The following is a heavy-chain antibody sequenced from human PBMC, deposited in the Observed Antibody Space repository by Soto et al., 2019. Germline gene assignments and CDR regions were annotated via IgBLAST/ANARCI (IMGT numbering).Heavy chain of an antibody. Sequence: PSETLSLTCTVSGGSISSYYWGWIRQPPGKGLECIGIIYYSGNTYYSPSLKSRVTMSVDTSKNQFSLKLSSVSAADTSMYYCARVYGSGSYFFDSWGQGIQVTVSS. D-gene: IGHD3-10*01. V-gene: IGHV4-39*01. CDR1: GGSISSYY. CDR2: IYYSGNT. J-gene: IGHJ4*02. CDR3: ARVYGSGSYFFDS.